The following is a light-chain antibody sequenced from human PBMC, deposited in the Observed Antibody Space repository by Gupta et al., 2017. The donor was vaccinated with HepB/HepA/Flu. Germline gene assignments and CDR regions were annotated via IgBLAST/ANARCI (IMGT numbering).Light chain of an antibody. CDR2: GAS. CDR3: QQYNNWRGT. J-gene: IGKJ1*01. CDR1: QSVSSN. Sequence: EIVMTQSPATLSVSPGERATLSCRASQSVSSNLAWYQQKPGQASRLLIYGASTRATGIPARFSGSGSGTEFTLTISSLQSEDFAVYYCQQYNNWRGTFGQGTKVEIK. V-gene: IGKV3-15*01.